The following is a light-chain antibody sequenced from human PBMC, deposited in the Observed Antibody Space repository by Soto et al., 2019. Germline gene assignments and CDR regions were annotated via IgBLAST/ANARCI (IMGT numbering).Light chain of an antibody. CDR3: CSYADTSTFWVV. J-gene: IGLJ3*02. CDR2: EGT. Sequence: QSALTQPASVSGSPEQSITISCSGTSSDFGGYNVVSWYQQHPGKAPKLIIYEGTKRPSGVSNRFSGSKSGNAASLTISGLQTEDEVDYYCCSYADTSTFWVVFGGGTKLTVL. V-gene: IGLV2-23*03. CDR1: SSDFGGYNV.